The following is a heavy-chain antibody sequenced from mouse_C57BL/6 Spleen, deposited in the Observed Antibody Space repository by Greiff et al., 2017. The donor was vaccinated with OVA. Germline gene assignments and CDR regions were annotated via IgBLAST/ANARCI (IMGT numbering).Heavy chain of an antibody. CDR1: GYTFTSYW. J-gene: IGHJ4*01. V-gene: IGHV1-5*01. CDR3: SYYYGSSPYYAMDY. Sequence: VQLQQSGTVLARPGASVKMSCKTSGYTFTSYWMHWVKQRPGQGLEWIGAIYPGNSDTSYNQKFKGKAKLTAVTSASTAYMELSSLTNEDSAVYYCSYYYGSSPYYAMDYWGQGTSVTVSS. D-gene: IGHD1-1*01. CDR2: IYPGNSDT.